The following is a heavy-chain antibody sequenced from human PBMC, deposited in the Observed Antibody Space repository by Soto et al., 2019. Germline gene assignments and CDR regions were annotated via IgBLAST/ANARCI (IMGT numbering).Heavy chain of an antibody. D-gene: IGHD3-10*01. CDR2: ISAYNGNT. CDR1: GYTFTSYG. V-gene: IGHV1-18*01. CDR3: AREPFGSGSPYYYGMDV. J-gene: IGHJ6*02. Sequence: QVQLVQSGAEVKKPGASVKVSCKASGYTFTSYGINWVRQAPGQGLEWMGWISAYNGNTNYAQNLRGRVTMTTDTSTSTAYMELRSLRSDDTAVYYCAREPFGSGSPYYYGMDVWGQGTTVTV.